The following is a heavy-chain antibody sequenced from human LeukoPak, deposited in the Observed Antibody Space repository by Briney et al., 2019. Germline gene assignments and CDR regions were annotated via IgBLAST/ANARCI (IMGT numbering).Heavy chain of an antibody. D-gene: IGHD3-10*01. V-gene: IGHV4-4*02. J-gene: IGHJ2*01. CDR2: IFHSGST. CDR1: GGSISSSNW. Sequence: PSETLSLTCTVSGGSISSSNWWTWVRQTPGKGLQLIEEIFHSGSTDCNPSLKRRVTISLYKSKNQFSRKMTLATAADTVVYYGARDRVVGGWHFDLWGRGALVTVSS. CDR3: ARDRVVGGWHFDL.